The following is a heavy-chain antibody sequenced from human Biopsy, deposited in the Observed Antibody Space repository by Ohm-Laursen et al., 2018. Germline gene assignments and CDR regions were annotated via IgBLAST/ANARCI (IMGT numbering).Heavy chain of an antibody. CDR3: TKAGSQDGFDI. CDR1: GFTFASHA. D-gene: IGHD3-10*01. J-gene: IGHJ3*02. V-gene: IGHV3-23*01. Sequence: SLRLSCTASGFTFASHAMRWVRQAPGKGLEWVSLISGSGDTAYYPDSVKGRSTISRDNSKNTLYLEMNSLRTEETAKYYCTKAGSQDGFDIWGPGIMVTVSS. CDR2: ISGSGDTA.